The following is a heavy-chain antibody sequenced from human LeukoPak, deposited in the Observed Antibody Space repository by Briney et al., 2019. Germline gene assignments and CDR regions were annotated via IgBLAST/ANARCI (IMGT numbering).Heavy chain of an antibody. CDR3: AREGRWELLGGFDY. J-gene: IGHJ4*02. CDR2: IKQDGSEK. Sequence: PGGSLRLSCAASGFTFSSYWMSWVRQAPGKGLEWVANIKQDGSEKYYVDSVKGRFTISRDNAKNSLYLQMNSLRAEDTAVYYCAREGRWELLGGFDYWGQGTLVTVSS. D-gene: IGHD1-26*01. V-gene: IGHV3-7*01. CDR1: GFTFSSYW.